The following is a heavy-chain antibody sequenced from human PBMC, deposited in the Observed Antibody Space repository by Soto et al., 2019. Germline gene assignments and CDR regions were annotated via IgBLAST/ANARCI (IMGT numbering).Heavy chain of an antibody. CDR1: GFTFSSYS. CDR3: ARHATRYNWTYGGCWFDP. D-gene: IGHD1-7*01. CDR2: ISSSSSYI. Sequence: EVQLVESGGGLVKPGGSLRLSCAASGFTFSSYSMNWVRQAPGKGLEWVSSISSSSSYIYYADSVKGRFTISRDNAKNSLYLQMNSLRAEDTAVYYCARHATRYNWTYGGCWFDPWGQGTLVTVSS. V-gene: IGHV3-21*01. J-gene: IGHJ5*02.